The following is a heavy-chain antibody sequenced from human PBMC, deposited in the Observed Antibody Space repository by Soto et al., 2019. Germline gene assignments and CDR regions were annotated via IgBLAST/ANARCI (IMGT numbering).Heavy chain of an antibody. D-gene: IGHD3-9*01. CDR3: ARERYFGELSYDL. V-gene: IGHV1-46*01. CDR2: IKPEDGTT. CDR1: VFIFTRLY. J-gene: IGHJ5*02. Sequence: QVQLVQSGAEVKKPGASVKVSCEASVFIFTRLYMHWVRQAHGQGPVWLVIIKPEDGTTYYAQSFQGRLIITSDTSTRTVYMEMSGLTSADTAVYYCARERYFGELSYDLLGQGTLVTVSS.